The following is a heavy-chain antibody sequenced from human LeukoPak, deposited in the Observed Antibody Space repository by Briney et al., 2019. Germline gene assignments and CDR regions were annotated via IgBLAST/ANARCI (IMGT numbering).Heavy chain of an antibody. D-gene: IGHD6-19*01. CDR1: GHTLSEIS. J-gene: IGHJ4*02. CDR3: AAHFGSGWYNY. Sequence: ASVKVFCKVSGHTLSEISIIWVRQAPGKGLECMGGLDPEDGEAVYAQKFQGRFTMTEDTSTDTAYMDLRSLTSEDTAVYFCAAHFGSGWYNYWGQGALVTVSS. CDR2: LDPEDGEA. V-gene: IGHV1-24*01.